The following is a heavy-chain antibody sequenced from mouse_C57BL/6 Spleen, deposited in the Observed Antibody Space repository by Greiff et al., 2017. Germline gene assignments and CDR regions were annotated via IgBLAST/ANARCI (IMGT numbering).Heavy chain of an antibody. Sequence: VQLQQSAAELVRPGTSVKVSCKASGYAFTNYLIEWVKQRPGQGLEWIGVINPGSGGTNYNEKFKGKATLTADKSSSTAYMQLSSLTSGDSAVXFCARITTAYWGQGTLVTVSA. J-gene: IGHJ3*01. CDR2: INPGSGGT. D-gene: IGHD2-4*01. V-gene: IGHV1-54*01. CDR3: ARITTAY. CDR1: GYAFTNYL.